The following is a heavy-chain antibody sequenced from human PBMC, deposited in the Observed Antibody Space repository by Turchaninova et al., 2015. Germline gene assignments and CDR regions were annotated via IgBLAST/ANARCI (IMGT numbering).Heavy chain of an antibody. CDR3: ASGGTYFKGFEF. V-gene: IGHV6-1*01. J-gene: IGHJ4*02. CDR1: GDRVSRSSSA. CDR2: PYYRSWSYT. D-gene: IGHD1-26*01. Sequence: QVQLQQSGPGLVKPSQTLSLPCSFSGDRVSRSSSACNWITHSPSMGLECLGRPYYRSWSYTTYAIFFKEPLTPIPITSENQYYLHLNAVTPEDTAVYYCASGGTYFKGFEFWGQGALFTVSS.